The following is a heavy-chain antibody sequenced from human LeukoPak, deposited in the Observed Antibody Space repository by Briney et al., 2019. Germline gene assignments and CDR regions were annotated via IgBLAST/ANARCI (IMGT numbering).Heavy chain of an antibody. Sequence: GGSLRLSCAASGLIFDDYGMHWVRQVPGKGLEWVSGISWNGGSAAYADSVKGRFTISRDNAKNSLYLQMNSLRAEDTALYRCARERGQWLDHDAFDIWGQGTMVTVSS. CDR2: ISWNGGSA. CDR1: GLIFDDYG. CDR3: ARERGQWLDHDAFDI. D-gene: IGHD6-19*01. J-gene: IGHJ3*02. V-gene: IGHV3-20*01.